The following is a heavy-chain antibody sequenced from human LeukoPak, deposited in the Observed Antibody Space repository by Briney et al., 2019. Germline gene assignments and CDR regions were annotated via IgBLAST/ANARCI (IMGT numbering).Heavy chain of an antibody. V-gene: IGHV3-23*01. CDR1: GFSFSGFA. CDR3: AKDFLVGAFAEYFQH. Sequence: PGGSLRLSCAASGFSFSGFAMSWVRQAPGKGLEWVSAISGSGGSTYYADSVKGRFTISRDNSKNTLYLQMNSLRAEDTAVYYCAKDFLVGAFAEYFQHWGQGTLVTVSS. J-gene: IGHJ1*01. D-gene: IGHD1-26*01. CDR2: ISGSGGST.